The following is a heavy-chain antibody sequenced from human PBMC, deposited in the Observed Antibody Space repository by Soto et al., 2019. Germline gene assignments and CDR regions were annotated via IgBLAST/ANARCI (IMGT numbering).Heavy chain of an antibody. V-gene: IGHV4-61*01. CDR2: IYYSGST. Sequence: SETLSLTCTVSGGSVSSGSYYWSWIRQPPGKGLEWIGYIYYSGSTNYNPSLKSRVTMSVDTSKNQFSLKLSSVTAADTAVYYCARVMGATTKSAYYYGMDVWGQGTTVTVS. D-gene: IGHD1-26*01. CDR3: ARVMGATTKSAYYYGMDV. CDR1: GGSVSSGSYY. J-gene: IGHJ6*02.